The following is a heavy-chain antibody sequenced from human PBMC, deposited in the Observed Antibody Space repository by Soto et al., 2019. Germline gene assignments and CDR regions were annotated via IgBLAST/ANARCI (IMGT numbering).Heavy chain of an antibody. D-gene: IGHD3-10*01. CDR3: ARVNGSGSYSFVHYYYYMDV. J-gene: IGHJ6*03. V-gene: IGHV4-59*01. CDR1: GGSISSYY. CDR2: IYYSGST. Sequence: PSETLSLTCTVSGGSISSYYWSWIRQPPGKGLEWIGYIYYSGSTNYNPSLKSRVTISVDTSKNQFSLKLSSVTAADTAVYYCARVNGSGSYSFVHYYYYMDVWGKGTTVTVSS.